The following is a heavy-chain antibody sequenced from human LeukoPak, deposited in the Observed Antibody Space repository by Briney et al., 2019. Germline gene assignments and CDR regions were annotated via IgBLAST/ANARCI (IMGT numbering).Heavy chain of an antibody. V-gene: IGHV1-2*02. Sequence: ASVKVSCKASGYTFTGYYMHWVRQAPGQGLEWMGWINPNSGGTNYAQKFQGRVTMTRDTSISTAFMELSRLRSDDTAVYYCARGVGITILGVVIIPYYYYYMDVWGKGTTVTVSS. CDR1: GYTFTGYY. D-gene: IGHD3-3*01. J-gene: IGHJ6*03. CDR2: INPNSGGT. CDR3: ARGVGITILGVVIIPYYYYYMDV.